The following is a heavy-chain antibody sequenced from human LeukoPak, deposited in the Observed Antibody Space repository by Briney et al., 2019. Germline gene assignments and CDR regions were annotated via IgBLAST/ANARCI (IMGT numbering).Heavy chain of an antibody. D-gene: IGHD6-19*01. Sequence: GASVKVSCKASGYTFTSYGIIWVRQAPGQGLEWMGWISAYNGDTKYAQQFQGRVTMTTDTSTTTAYMELRSLRSDDSATYYCARVTGSGWYCDHWGLGTLVAVSS. CDR1: GYTFTSYG. CDR2: ISAYNGDT. V-gene: IGHV1-18*01. J-gene: IGHJ5*02. CDR3: ARVTGSGWYCDH.